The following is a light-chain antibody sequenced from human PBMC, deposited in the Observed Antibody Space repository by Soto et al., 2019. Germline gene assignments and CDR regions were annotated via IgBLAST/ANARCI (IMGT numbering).Light chain of an antibody. CDR2: AAS. V-gene: IGKV1-39*01. Sequence: DIQMTQSPSSLSASVGDRVTITCQASQNINNYLNWYQQKPGRAPKLLIYAASNLQSGVPSRFSGSGSGTDFTLTISSLQPEDFATYFCQQSYSTPPWTFGQGTKVDIK. J-gene: IGKJ1*01. CDR1: QNINNY. CDR3: QQSYSTPPWT.